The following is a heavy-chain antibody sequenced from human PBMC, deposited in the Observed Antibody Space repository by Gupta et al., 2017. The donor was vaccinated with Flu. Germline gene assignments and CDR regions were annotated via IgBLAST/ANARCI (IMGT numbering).Heavy chain of an antibody. CDR1: YW. CDR3: ASWSLDSTYRCLDT. D-gene: IGHD3-16*01. V-gene: IGHV3-7*01. CDR2: LKQDGTGE. Sequence: YWMGWVRHMPGKGLEWVATLKQDGTGEEDVVAGKVRFTISRASAKFSLYLQINGLRVAAMAVYYCASWSLDSTYRCLDTWGQGTRVTVSS. J-gene: IGHJ5*02.